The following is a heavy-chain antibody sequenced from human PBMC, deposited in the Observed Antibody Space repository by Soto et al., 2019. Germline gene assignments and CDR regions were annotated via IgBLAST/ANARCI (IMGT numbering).Heavy chain of an antibody. Sequence: GGSLRLSCAASGFTFSSYWMSWVRQAPGKGLEWVANIKQDGSEKYYVDSVKGRFTISRDNAKNSLYLQMNSLRAEDTAVCYCARGPYYYDRSGYPFDYWGQGTLVTVSS. CDR2: IKQDGSEK. D-gene: IGHD3-22*01. CDR3: ARGPYYYDRSGYPFDY. J-gene: IGHJ4*02. V-gene: IGHV3-7*01. CDR1: GFTFSSYW.